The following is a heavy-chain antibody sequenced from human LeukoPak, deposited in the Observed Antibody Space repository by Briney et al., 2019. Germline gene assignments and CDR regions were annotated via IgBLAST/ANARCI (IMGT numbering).Heavy chain of an antibody. V-gene: IGHV3-23*01. CDR3: AKYSSGWVNDY. J-gene: IGHJ4*02. CDR2: ITASGTDT. D-gene: IGHD6-19*01. Sequence: QPGGSLRLSCAASGFTFSSYAMSWVRQAPGKGLQWVSTITASGTDTFYADSVKGRFTISRDNSKNTLSLQMNSLRAEDTALYYCAKYSSGWVNDYWGQGTLVTVSS. CDR1: GFTFSSYA.